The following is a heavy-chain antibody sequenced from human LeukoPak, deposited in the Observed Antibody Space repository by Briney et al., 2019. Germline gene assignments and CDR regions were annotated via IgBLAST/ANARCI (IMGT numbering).Heavy chain of an antibody. J-gene: IGHJ5*02. CDR2: IRYDGNNK. V-gene: IGHV3-30*02. D-gene: IGHD3-22*01. Sequence: PGGSLRLSCAASGFTFSSYAMHWVRQAPGKGLEWVTFIRYDGNNKYYADSVKGRFTISRDNSKNTLYLQMNSLRAEDTAVYYCARDLGQYYDTSDNWFDPWGQGTLVTVSS. CDR1: GFTFSSYA. CDR3: ARDLGQYYDTSDNWFDP.